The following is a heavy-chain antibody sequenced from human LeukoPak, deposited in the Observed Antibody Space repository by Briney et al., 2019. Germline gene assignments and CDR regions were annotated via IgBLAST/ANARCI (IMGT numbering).Heavy chain of an antibody. CDR2: IHYGGST. CDR3: ACGTYYYFDY. CDR1: GASISSYY. Sequence: PSETLSLTCTVSGASISSYYWSLIRQPPGKGLEWIGYIHYGGSTNYSPSLKSRVTISVDTSKNQFSLNLNSVTAADTALYYCACGTYYYFDYWGQGTLVTVSS. V-gene: IGHV4-59*01. J-gene: IGHJ4*02. D-gene: IGHD1-26*01.